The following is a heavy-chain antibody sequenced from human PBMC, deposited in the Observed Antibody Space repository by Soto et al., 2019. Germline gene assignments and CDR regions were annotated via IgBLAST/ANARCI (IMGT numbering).Heavy chain of an antibody. V-gene: IGHV3-30-3*01. CDR1: GFTFSSYA. Sequence: GGSLRLSCAASGFTFSSYAMHWVRQAPGKGLEWVAVISYDGSNKYYADSVKGRFTISRDNSKNTLYLQMNSLRAEDTAVYYCAGVPRESPPLWGQGTLVTVSS. J-gene: IGHJ4*02. D-gene: IGHD1-26*01. CDR3: AGVPRESPPL. CDR2: ISYDGSNK.